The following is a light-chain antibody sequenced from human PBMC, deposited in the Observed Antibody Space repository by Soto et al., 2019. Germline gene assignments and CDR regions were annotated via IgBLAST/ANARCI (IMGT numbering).Light chain of an antibody. CDR1: SSDVGAYNY. V-gene: IGLV2-14*03. Sequence: QSVLTQPASVSGSPGQSITISCTGTSSDVGAYNYVSWYQHHPGKAPKRMIYDVSNRPSGVSNRFSGSKSGNTASLTISGLQAEDEADYYCNSFTTSSTLVFGGGTKLTVL. J-gene: IGLJ2*01. CDR3: NSFTTSSTLV. CDR2: DVS.